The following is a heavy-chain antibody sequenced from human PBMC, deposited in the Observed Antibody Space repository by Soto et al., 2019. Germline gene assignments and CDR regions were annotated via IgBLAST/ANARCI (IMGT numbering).Heavy chain of an antibody. D-gene: IGHD3-3*01. CDR1: GFTFASYA. V-gene: IGHV3-23*01. Sequence: GGSLRPSCAASGFTFASYAMSWVRQAPGKGLEWVSAISGSGGSTYYADSVKGRFTISSDNSKNTLYLQMNSLRAEDTALYYCAVMTYYYFWSGTGHFDYWGQGTLVTVSS. CDR2: ISGSGGST. J-gene: IGHJ4*02. CDR3: AVMTYYYFWSGTGHFDY.